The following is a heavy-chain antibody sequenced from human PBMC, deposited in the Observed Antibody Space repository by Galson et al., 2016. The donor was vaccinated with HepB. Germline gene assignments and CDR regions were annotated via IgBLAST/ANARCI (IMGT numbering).Heavy chain of an antibody. J-gene: IGHJ4*02. V-gene: IGHV3-23*01. CDR3: AKSLFRGARDF. D-gene: IGHD3-10*01. CDR2: ISGDRYYI. CDR1: GFTFGRFT. Sequence: SLRFSCAGSGFTFGRFTMTWFRQAPGKGLEWVSAISGDRYYIYYADSVQGRFTISRDNARNILYLQMDGLRNEDTALYFCAKSLFRGARDFWGQGTLVTVSS.